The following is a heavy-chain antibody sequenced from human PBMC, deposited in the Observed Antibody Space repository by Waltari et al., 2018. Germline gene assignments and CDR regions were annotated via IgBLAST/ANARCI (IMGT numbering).Heavy chain of an antibody. V-gene: IGHV4-39*07. CDR2: IYYSGST. CDR3: ASSSTSYKPLDY. Sequence: QLQLQESGPGLVKPSETLSLTCTVSGGSISSSSYYWGWIRQPPGKGLEWIGSIYYSGSTYYNPSLKSRVTISVDTSKNQFSLKLSSVTAADTAVYYCASSSTSYKPLDYWGQGTLVTVSS. J-gene: IGHJ4*02. D-gene: IGHD2-2*01. CDR1: GGSISSSSYY.